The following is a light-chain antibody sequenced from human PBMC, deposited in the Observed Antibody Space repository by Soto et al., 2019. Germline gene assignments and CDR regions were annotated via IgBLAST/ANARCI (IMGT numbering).Light chain of an antibody. CDR3: LQYNNWWT. CDR1: QSVSSS. J-gene: IGKJ1*01. CDR2: GAS. V-gene: IGKV3-15*01. Sequence: DMVMTQSPATLSVSPGERATLSCRASQSVSSSLAWYQQKPGRSPRLLIYGASTRAIGIPARFSGSGSGTEFTITISSLQSEDFAVYYCLQYNNWWTFGQGTKVEIK.